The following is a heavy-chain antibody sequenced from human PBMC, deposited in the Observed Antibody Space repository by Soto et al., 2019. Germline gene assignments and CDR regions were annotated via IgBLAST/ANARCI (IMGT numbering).Heavy chain of an antibody. V-gene: IGHV4-59*01. CDR1: GGSISSYY. CDR3: ASIAARTNWFDP. D-gene: IGHD6-6*01. J-gene: IGHJ5*02. CDR2: IYYSGST. Sequence: SETLSLTCTVSGGSISSYYWSWIRQPPGKGLEWIGYIYYSGSTNYNPSLKSRVTISVDTSKNQFSLKLSSVTAADTAVYYCASIAARTNWFDPWGQGTLVTVSS.